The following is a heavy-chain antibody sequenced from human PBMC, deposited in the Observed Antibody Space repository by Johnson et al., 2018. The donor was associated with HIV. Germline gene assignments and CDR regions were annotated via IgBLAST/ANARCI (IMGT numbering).Heavy chain of an antibody. Sequence: VQLVESGGGVVQPGRSLRLSCAASGFTFSSYDMHWVRQAPGKGLEWVAVISYDGSNKYYADSVTGRFTISRAKSKNTVYLQMNSLRAEDTAVYYCARAYSYGAFDIWGQGTMVTVSS. CDR3: ARAYSYGAFDI. CDR1: GFTFSSYD. V-gene: IGHV3-30*14. J-gene: IGHJ3*02. CDR2: ISYDGSNK. D-gene: IGHD5-18*01.